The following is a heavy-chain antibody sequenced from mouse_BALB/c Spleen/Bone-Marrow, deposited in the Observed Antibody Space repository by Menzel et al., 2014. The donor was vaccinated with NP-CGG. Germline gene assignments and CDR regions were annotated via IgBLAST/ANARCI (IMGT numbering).Heavy chain of an antibody. D-gene: IGHD2-4*01. V-gene: IGHV1-7*01. CDR2: INPSTGYT. CDR1: GYTFTSYW. J-gene: IGHJ3*01. CDR3: ARLGDYDAFAY. Sequence: VKVVESGAELAKPGASVKMSCKASGYTFTSYWMHWVKQRPGQGLEWIGYINPSTGYTEYNQKFKDKATLTADKSSSTAYMQLSSLTSEDSAVYYCARLGDYDAFAYWGQGTLVTVSA.